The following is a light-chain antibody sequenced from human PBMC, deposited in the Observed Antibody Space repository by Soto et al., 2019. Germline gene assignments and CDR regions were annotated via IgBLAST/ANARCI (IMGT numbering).Light chain of an antibody. CDR1: SSNIGSNP. Sequence: QSVLTQPPSASETPGQRVTISCSGSSSNIGSNPVNWYQQLPGTAPKLLIYSNNKRPSGVPDRFSGSKSGTSASLAISGRQSEDEADYYCAAWDDSLNGVIFGGGTKLTVL. CDR3: AAWDDSLNGVI. J-gene: IGLJ2*01. V-gene: IGLV1-44*01. CDR2: SNN.